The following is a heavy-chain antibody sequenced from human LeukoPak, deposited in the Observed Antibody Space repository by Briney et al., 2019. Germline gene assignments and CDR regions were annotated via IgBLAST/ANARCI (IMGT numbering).Heavy chain of an antibody. D-gene: IGHD3-10*01. CDR2: ISGSGGST. Sequence: GGSLRLSCAASGFTFSSYAMSWVRQAPGKGLEWVSAISGSGGSTYYADSVKGRFTISRDNSKNTLYLQMNSLRAEDTVVYYCAKDPKYGSGKKYYYYYGMDVWGQGTTVTVSS. V-gene: IGHV3-23*01. CDR3: AKDPKYGSGKKYYYYYGMDV. CDR1: GFTFSSYA. J-gene: IGHJ6*02.